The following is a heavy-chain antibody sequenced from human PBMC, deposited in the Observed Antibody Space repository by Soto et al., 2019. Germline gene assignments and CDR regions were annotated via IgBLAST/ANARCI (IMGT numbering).Heavy chain of an antibody. J-gene: IGHJ6*02. D-gene: IGHD2-8*01. CDR2: ISGYNGDT. V-gene: IGHV1-18*01. CDR3: AKNGQTPYSYYGMDV. Sequence: QGQLVQSGAEVKKPGASVKVSCKASGYTFNRYGISWVRQAPGQGLEWMGWISGYNGDTNYAQKFQGRVTMTIDTFTSTVYMEMRSLTSDDTAVYYCAKNGQTPYSYYGMDVWGQGTTVTVSS. CDR1: GYTFNRYG.